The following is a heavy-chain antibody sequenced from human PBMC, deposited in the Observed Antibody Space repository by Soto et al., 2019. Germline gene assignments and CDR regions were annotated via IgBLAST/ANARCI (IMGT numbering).Heavy chain of an antibody. D-gene: IGHD3-3*01. CDR1: GFTFSSYG. Sequence: VGSLRLSCAASGFTFSSYGMHLVRQAPGKGLEWVAVIWYDGSNKYYADSVKGRFTISRDNSKNTLYLQMNSLRAEDTAVYYCARNYDFWRTANWFDPWGQGTLVTVSS. CDR2: IWYDGSNK. CDR3: ARNYDFWRTANWFDP. J-gene: IGHJ5*02. V-gene: IGHV3-33*01.